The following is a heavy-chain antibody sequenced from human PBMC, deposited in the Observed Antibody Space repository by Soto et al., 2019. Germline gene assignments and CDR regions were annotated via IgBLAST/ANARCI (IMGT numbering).Heavy chain of an antibody. Sequence: PGGSLRLSCAASGFTFSSYGMHWVRQAPGKGLEWVAVIWYDGSNKYYADSVKGRFTISRDNSKNTLYLQMNSLRAEDTAVYYCARDGITIFGVVIGMDVWGQGTTVTVSS. D-gene: IGHD3-3*01. CDR1: GFTFSSYG. V-gene: IGHV3-33*01. CDR2: IWYDGSNK. J-gene: IGHJ6*02. CDR3: ARDGITIFGVVIGMDV.